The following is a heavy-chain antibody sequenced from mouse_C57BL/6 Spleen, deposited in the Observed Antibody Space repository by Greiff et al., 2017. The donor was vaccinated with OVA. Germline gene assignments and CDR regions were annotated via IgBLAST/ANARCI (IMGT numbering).Heavy chain of an antibody. J-gene: IGHJ2*01. Sequence: EVQVVESEGGLVQPGSSMKLSCTASGFTFSDYYMAWVRQVPEKGLEWVANINYDGSSTYYLDSLKSRFIISRDNAKNILYLQMSSLKSEDTATYYCARYRGYFDYWGQGTTLTVSS. CDR1: GFTFSDYY. CDR2: INYDGSST. D-gene: IGHD5-1*01. V-gene: IGHV5-16*01. CDR3: ARYRGYFDY.